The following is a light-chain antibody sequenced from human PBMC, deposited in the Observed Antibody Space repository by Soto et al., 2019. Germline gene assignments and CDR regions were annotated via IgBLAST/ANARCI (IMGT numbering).Light chain of an antibody. CDR3: HQRSKWPLT. V-gene: IGKV3-11*01. J-gene: IGKJ4*01. CDR2: DAS. Sequence: EIVLAQSPATLSLSPGERATLSCRASQSVRSYLAWYQQKPGQAPRLLIYDASNRATDIPARFSGSGSGTDFTLTIRSLDPEDSAVYYCHQRSKWPLTFGGGTKVDIK. CDR1: QSVRSY.